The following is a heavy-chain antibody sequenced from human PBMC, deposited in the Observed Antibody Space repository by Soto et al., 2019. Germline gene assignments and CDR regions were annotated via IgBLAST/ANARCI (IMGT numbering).Heavy chain of an antibody. CDR3: ASEGSGYNF. D-gene: IGHD5-12*01. CDR1: GCSFSNFG. J-gene: IGHJ4*02. CDR2: IVPVFGRQ. Sequence: VASLKISCKASGCSFSNFGISWVRQAPGQGLEWMGGIVPVFGRQNYAQRFRGRLTITADESTSTGYMELISLRSDDTAVYYCASEGSGYNFWGQGTLVTVSS. V-gene: IGHV1-69*13.